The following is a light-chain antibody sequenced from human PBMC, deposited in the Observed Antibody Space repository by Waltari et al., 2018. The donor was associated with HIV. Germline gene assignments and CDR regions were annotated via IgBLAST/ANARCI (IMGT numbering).Light chain of an antibody. J-gene: IGLJ3*02. V-gene: IGLV2-8*01. CDR1: RSDVGGYNY. CDR3: QSVDSSRIWV. Sequence: QSALTQPPSASGSPGQSVTISCTGTRSDVGGYNYVSWYQQHPGKAPKLMIYEVSKRPSGVPDRFSGSKSGNTASLTVSGLQAEDEADYYCQSVDSSRIWVFGGGTKLTVL. CDR2: EVS.